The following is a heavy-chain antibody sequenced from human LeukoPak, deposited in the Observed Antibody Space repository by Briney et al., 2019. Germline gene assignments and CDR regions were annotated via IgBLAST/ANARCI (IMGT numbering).Heavy chain of an antibody. D-gene: IGHD4-17*01. CDR1: GYTFTNYG. Sequence: ASVKVSCKASGYTFTNYGISWVRQAPGQGLEWMGWISIYNGNTDYAQKLRGRVTMTTDTSTSTAYMELRSLRSDDTAVYYCARGYGDYGLFYYFDYWGQGTLVTVSS. J-gene: IGHJ4*02. CDR2: ISIYNGNT. V-gene: IGHV1-18*01. CDR3: ARGYGDYGLFYYFDY.